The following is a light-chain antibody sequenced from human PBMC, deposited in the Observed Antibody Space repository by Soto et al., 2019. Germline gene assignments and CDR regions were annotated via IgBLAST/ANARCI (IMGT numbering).Light chain of an antibody. Sequence: EIVMTQSPATLSVSPGERATLSCRASQSVSSKLAWDQQKPGQAPRLLMYGASTRATSIPARFSGSGSGTEVILTISSILSEDFAVYYCQQYNNWTPCTFGEGTKVDIK. V-gene: IGKV3-15*01. J-gene: IGKJ4*02. CDR1: QSVSSK. CDR2: GAS. CDR3: QQYNNWTPCT.